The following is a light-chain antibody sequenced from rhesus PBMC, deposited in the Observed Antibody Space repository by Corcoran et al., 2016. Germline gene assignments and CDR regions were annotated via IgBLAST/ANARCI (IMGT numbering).Light chain of an antibody. CDR3: QTWDSSSDRNYI. J-gene: IGLJ1*01. Sequence: SYDLTQPPSVSVSPGQTARISCGGGDSGTKYAHWYQQKPPQAPVLVIYYDSERPSGIPERFSGAKSGNTATLTISGVEAGDEADYYCQTWDSSSDRNYIIGPGTRLTVL. V-gene: IGLV3-36*02. CDR1: DSGTKY. CDR2: YDS.